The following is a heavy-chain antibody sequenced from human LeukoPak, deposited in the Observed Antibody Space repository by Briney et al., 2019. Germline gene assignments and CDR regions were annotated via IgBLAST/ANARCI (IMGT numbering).Heavy chain of an antibody. CDR1: GFTFSSYA. CDR2: ISYDGSNK. J-gene: IGHJ4*02. V-gene: IGHV3-30-3*01. D-gene: IGHD1-26*01. Sequence: GGSLRLSCAASGFTFSSYAMHWVRQAPGKGLEWVAVISYDGSNKYYADSVKGRFTISRDNADNTLYLQMNSLRSEDTAVYYCARGFGGTSQTILDYWGQGALVTVSS. CDR3: ARGFGGTSQTILDY.